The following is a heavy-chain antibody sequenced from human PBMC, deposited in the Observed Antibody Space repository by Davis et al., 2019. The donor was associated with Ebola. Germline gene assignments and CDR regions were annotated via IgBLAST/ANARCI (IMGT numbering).Heavy chain of an antibody. CDR2: ISYDGSNK. D-gene: IGHD6-13*01. CDR3: AKNRRQQLVHHLDY. Sequence: GGSLRLSCAASGFTFSSYGMHWVRQAPGKGLEWVAVISYDGSNKYYADSVKGRFTISRDNSKNTLYLQMNSLRAEDTAVYYCAKNRRQQLVHHLDYWGQGTLVTVSS. J-gene: IGHJ4*02. CDR1: GFTFSSYG. V-gene: IGHV3-30-3*02.